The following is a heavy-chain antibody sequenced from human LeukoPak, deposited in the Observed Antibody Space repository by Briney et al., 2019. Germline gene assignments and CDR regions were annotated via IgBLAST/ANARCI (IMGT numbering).Heavy chain of an antibody. Sequence: GGSLRLSRVASGFTFSTYGMHWVRQAPGKGLEWVAFIQSNGGSEFYVDSVKGRFTISRDNSKNTVYLQMSSLRVEDTAVYYCARDPAGFWGQGTLVTVSS. V-gene: IGHV3-30*02. D-gene: IGHD3-10*01. CDR2: IQSNGGSE. J-gene: IGHJ4*02. CDR3: ARDPAGF. CDR1: GFTFSTYG.